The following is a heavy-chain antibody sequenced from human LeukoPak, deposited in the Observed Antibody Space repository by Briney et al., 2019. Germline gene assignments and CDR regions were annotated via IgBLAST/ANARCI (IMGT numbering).Heavy chain of an antibody. CDR1: GYTFTSFD. Sequence: ASVKVSCKASGYTFTSFDINWVRQAPGQGLEWMGWMNPVSGNAGSAQKFQGRVTLTRDTSMSTAYMELSSLRSEDTAVYYCAREPLSGYSGYSSGWYSYYFDYWGQGTLVTVSS. D-gene: IGHD6-19*01. CDR2: MNPVSGNA. CDR3: AREPLSGYSGYSSGWYSYYFDY. V-gene: IGHV1-8*01. J-gene: IGHJ4*02.